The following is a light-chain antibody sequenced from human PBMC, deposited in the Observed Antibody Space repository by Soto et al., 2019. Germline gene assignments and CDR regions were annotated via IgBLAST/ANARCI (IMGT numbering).Light chain of an antibody. V-gene: IGKV3-15*01. CDR2: GSS. CDR1: QSVSSN. J-gene: IGKJ1*01. Sequence: EIVMTQSPATLSVSPGERATLSCRASQSVSSNLAWYQQKPGQAPRLLIYGSSTRATGIPARFSGSGSGTEFTLPISSLLSEDFAVYYCQQYNNWTSWTFGQGTKVEIK. CDR3: QQYNNWTSWT.